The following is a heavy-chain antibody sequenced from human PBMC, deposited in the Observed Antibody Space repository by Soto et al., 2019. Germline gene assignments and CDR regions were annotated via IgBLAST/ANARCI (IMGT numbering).Heavy chain of an antibody. V-gene: IGHV1-3*01. CDR3: ARGGYFDSSNYLAY. CDR2: INPGNGNT. D-gene: IGHD3-22*01. CDR1: GYRFASYG. J-gene: IGHJ4*02. Sequence: SVKVTWKASGYRFASYGSSWVRQAPGRGLELMGWINPGNGNTKYSQQFQGRVIIDRDTSASTAYMELSSLRSEDTAVYYCARGGYFDSSNYLAYWGLGTLVTVSS.